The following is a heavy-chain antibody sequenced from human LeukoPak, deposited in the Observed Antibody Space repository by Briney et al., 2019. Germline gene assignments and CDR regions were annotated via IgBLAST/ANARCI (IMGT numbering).Heavy chain of an antibody. CDR3: AKDRRSGYSSSWYYFDY. CDR1: GFTFDDYA. J-gene: IGHJ4*02. Sequence: PGRSLRLSCAASGFTFDDYAMHWVRQAPGKGLEWVSGISWNSGSIGYADPVKGRFTISRDNAKNSLYLQMNSLRAEDMALYYCAKDRRSGYSSSWYYFDYWGQGTLVTVSS. V-gene: IGHV3-9*03. CDR2: ISWNSGSI. D-gene: IGHD6-13*01.